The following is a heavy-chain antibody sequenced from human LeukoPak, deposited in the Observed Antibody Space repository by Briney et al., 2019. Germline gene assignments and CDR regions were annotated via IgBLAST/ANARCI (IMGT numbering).Heavy chain of an antibody. V-gene: IGHV4-59*01. CDR2: IYYSGST. CDR3: ARAIEMATIWDAFDI. D-gene: IGHD5-24*01. J-gene: IGHJ3*02. Sequence: SETLSLTCTVSGGSISSYYWSWIRQPPGKGLEWIGYIYYSGSTNYNPSLKSRVTISVVTSKNQFSLKLSSVTAADTAVYYCARAIEMATIWDAFDIWGQGTMVTVSS. CDR1: GGSISSYY.